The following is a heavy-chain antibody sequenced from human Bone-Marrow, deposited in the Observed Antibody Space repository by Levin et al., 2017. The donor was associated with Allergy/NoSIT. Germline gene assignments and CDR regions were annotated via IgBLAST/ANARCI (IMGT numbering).Heavy chain of an antibody. Sequence: PGGSLRLSCAASGFTFGSYAMSWVRQSPGKGLEWVASISGAGGSTNYADSLQGRFTISRDKFNNTVYLQMSGLKVEDTAVYYCARERMIRSADGGNWFDPWGQGTMVTVSS. D-gene: IGHD3-16*01. CDR2: ISGAGGST. CDR3: ARERMIRSADGGNWFDP. CDR1: GFTFGSYA. V-gene: IGHV3-23*01. J-gene: IGHJ5*02.